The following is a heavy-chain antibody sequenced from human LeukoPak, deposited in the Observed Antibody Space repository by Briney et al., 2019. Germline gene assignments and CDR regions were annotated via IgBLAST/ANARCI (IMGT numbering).Heavy chain of an antibody. CDR3: ARGITVTPLIYGMDV. CDR1: GGSISSSSYY. Sequence: SETLSLTCTVSGGSISSSSYYWGWIRQPPGKGLEWIGSIYYSGSTYYNPSLKSRVTISVDTSKNQFSLKLSSVTAADTAVYYCARGITVTPLIYGMDVWGQGTTVTVSS. D-gene: IGHD1-20*01. CDR2: IYYSGST. J-gene: IGHJ6*02. V-gene: IGHV4-39*07.